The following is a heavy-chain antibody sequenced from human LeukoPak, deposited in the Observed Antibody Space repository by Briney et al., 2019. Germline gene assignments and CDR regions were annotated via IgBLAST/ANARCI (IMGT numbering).Heavy chain of an antibody. CDR1: GFTFSIYW. V-gene: IGHV3-7*01. Sequence: PGGSLRLSCAASGFTFSIYWMSWVRQAPGKGLEWVANIKQDGSEKYYVDSVKGRFTISRDNAKNSLYLQMNTLRVEDTAVYHCARGGSRSFEYWGQGTLVTVSS. CDR2: IKQDGSEK. CDR3: ARGGSRSFEY. D-gene: IGHD3-10*01. J-gene: IGHJ4*02.